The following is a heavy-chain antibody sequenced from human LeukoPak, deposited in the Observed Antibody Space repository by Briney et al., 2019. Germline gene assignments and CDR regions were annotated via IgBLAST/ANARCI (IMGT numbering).Heavy chain of an antibody. CDR2: IGSSSSTI. Sequence: GGSLRLSCAASGFTFSSYSMNWVRQAPGKGLEWVSYIGSSSSTIYYADSVKGRFTISRDNAKNSLYLQMNSLRAEDTAVYYCARDGEARQLRDYYYYYMHVWGKGTTVTVSS. CDR1: GFTFSSYS. CDR3: ARDGEARQLRDYYYYYMHV. V-gene: IGHV3-48*04. D-gene: IGHD2-2*01. J-gene: IGHJ6*03.